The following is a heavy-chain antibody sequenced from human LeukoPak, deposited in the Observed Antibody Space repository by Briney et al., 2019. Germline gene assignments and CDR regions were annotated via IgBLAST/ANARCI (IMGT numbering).Heavy chain of an antibody. D-gene: IGHD4-17*01. CDR1: GFTFSDYY. J-gene: IGHJ4*02. CDR2: MSSSSAI. V-gene: IGHV3-69-1*01. Sequence: TGGSLRLSCAASGFTFSDYYMSWIRQAPGKGLEWVSSMSSSSAIYYADSVKGRFTISRDNAKNSLYLQMNSLRAEDTAVYYCARDLYGDYAFDYWGQGTLVTVSS. CDR3: ARDLYGDYAFDY.